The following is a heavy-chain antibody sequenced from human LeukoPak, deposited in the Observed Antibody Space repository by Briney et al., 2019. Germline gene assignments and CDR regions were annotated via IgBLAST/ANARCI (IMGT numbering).Heavy chain of an antibody. D-gene: IGHD6-6*01. CDR2: IKTDGSST. V-gene: IGHV3-74*01. Sequence: PGGSLRLSCAASGFTFSIYWMHWVRQAPGKGLVWVSRIKTDGSSTSYADSVKGRFTISRDNAKNTLYLQMNSLRAEDTAVYYCATDSSSSPLSPLDYWGQGTLVTVSS. J-gene: IGHJ4*02. CDR3: ATDSSSSPLSPLDY. CDR1: GFTFSIYW.